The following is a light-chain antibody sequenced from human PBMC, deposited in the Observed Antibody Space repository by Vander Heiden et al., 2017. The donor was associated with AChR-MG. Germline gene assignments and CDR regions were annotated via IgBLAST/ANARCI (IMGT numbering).Light chain of an antibody. CDR1: QSVSYK. V-gene: IGKV3-15*01. J-gene: IGKJ2*01. Sequence: VVMTQSPGTLSVSPGERATLSCRASQSVSYKLAWYQQKPGQAPRLLIYAASTRAPNIPARFSGSGYGTEFTLTITSLQAEDFAVYYCQQYDDWPPYTFGQGTKLEIK. CDR2: AAS. CDR3: QQYDDWPPYT.